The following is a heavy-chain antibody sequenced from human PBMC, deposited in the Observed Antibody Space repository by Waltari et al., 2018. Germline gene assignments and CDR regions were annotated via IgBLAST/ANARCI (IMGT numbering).Heavy chain of an antibody. Sequence: QVQLVQSGTEVKKPGASVKVSCQASGYSFTDYHLHWVRQTPGQGLEWLGWINPKNGDTGYAQNVLCRVTMTRDTSINTVYMDLSGLRSDDTAVFYCARDPGPIVGAPDYWGQGTLVTVSS. CDR3: ARDPGPIVGAPDY. J-gene: IGHJ4*02. CDR2: INPKNGDT. V-gene: IGHV1-2*02. CDR1: GYSFTDYH. D-gene: IGHD1-26*01.